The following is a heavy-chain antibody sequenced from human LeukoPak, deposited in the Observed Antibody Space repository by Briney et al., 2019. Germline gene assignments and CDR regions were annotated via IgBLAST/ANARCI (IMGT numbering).Heavy chain of an antibody. CDR1: GSTFSDYY. V-gene: IGHV3-11*01. Sequence: RPGGSLRLSCAASGSTFSDYYMSWIRQAPGKGLEWVSYISSSGSTIYYADSVKGRFTISRDNAKNSLYLQMNSLRAEDTAVYYCARDITSYSSGSKGDYWGQGTLVTVSS. CDR3: ARDITSYSSGSKGDY. CDR2: ISSSGSTI. D-gene: IGHD6-19*01. J-gene: IGHJ4*02.